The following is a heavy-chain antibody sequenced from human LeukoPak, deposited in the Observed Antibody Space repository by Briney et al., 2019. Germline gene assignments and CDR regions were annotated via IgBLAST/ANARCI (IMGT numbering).Heavy chain of an antibody. Sequence: PGGSLRLSCAASGFTFSNAWMSWVRQAPGKGLEWVGRVKSKSDGGTTDYAAPVKGRFTISRDDSKNTLYLQMNSLKTEDTAVYYCTTNYDDSSGYYYYYYYYMDVWGKGTTVTVSS. J-gene: IGHJ6*03. V-gene: IGHV3-15*01. D-gene: IGHD3-22*01. CDR2: VKSKSDGGTT. CDR1: GFTFSNAW. CDR3: TTNYDDSSGYYYYYYYYMDV.